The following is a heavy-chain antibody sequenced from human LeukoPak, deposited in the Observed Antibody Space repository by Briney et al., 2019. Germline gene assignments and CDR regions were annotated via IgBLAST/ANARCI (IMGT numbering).Heavy chain of an antibody. Sequence: SLTLASPASGFTLDYYAMQLARQATGKCLDWVSQIRWKRRNIGYADSVKGRFTISRDNAKNSLYLQMNSLRAEDMALYYCAKDIRSSSGWYSFAFDIWGQGTMVTVSS. CDR1: GFTLDYYA. CDR3: AKDIRSSSGWYSFAFDI. J-gene: IGHJ3*02. CDR2: IRWKRRNI. D-gene: IGHD6-19*01. V-gene: IGHV3-9*03.